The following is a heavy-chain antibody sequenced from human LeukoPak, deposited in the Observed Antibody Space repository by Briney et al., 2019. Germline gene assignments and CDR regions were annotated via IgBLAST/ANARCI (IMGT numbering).Heavy chain of an antibody. D-gene: IGHD1-1*01. CDR1: GFTFSSYE. CDR3: AKGDSELFDY. V-gene: IGHV3-23*01. J-gene: IGHJ4*02. Sequence: PGGSLRLSCAASGFTFSSYEMNWVRQVPGKGLEWVSSISGNGGSTYYADSVKGRFTISRDNSKNTLYLQMNSLRAEDTAVYFCAKGDSELFDYWGQGILVTVSS. CDR2: ISGNGGST.